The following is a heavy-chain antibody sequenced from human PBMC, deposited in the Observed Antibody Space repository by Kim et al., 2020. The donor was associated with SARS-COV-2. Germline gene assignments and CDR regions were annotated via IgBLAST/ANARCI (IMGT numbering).Heavy chain of an antibody. J-gene: IGHJ4*02. V-gene: IGHV3-30*18. CDR1: GFTFSNYG. Sequence: GGSLRLSCAASGFTFSNYGMHWVRQAPGKGLEWVAVISYDGNNKYYGDSVKGRFTISRDNFKNMLSLQMNSLRAEDTAIYYCAKDISTEAADLHFWGQGTPVTVSS. CDR3: AKDISTEAADLHF. CDR2: ISYDGNNK. D-gene: IGHD6-13*01.